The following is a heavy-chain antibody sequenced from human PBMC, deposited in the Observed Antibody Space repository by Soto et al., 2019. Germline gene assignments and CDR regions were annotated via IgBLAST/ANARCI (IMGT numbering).Heavy chain of an antibody. Sequence: QVQLQQWGAGLLKPSETLSLTCSVYGGSFSDYYWSWIRQSPGKGLEWIGEINHSGSTNSNPSLKSRVTMSVDTSKSQVSLRLRSLTAADTDLYYCAVGPGIAVAGVDFWGQGTLVTVSS. D-gene: IGHD6-19*01. CDR3: AVGPGIAVAGVDF. CDR2: INHSGST. J-gene: IGHJ4*02. CDR1: GGSFSDYY. V-gene: IGHV4-34*01.